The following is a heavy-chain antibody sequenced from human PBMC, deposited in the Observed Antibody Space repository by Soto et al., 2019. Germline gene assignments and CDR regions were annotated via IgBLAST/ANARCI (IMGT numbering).Heavy chain of an antibody. J-gene: IGHJ5*02. Sequence: PSDTLSLTRTFSGCSILNSRYSWAWIGQPPGKGLDGIGSIYHTGNTYYNPSLRSRVTISVDTSKNQFPLKLTSVTAADTAVYYCARDYYDSSDYTTNWFDPWGQGTLVT. CDR3: ARDYYDSSDYTTNWFDP. D-gene: IGHD3-22*01. CDR1: GCSILNSRYS. V-gene: IGHV4-39*01. CDR2: IYHTGNT.